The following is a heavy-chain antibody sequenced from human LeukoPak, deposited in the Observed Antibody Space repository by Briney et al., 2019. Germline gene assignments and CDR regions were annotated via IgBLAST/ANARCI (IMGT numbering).Heavy chain of an antibody. V-gene: IGHV3-21*01. CDR2: ISSSSSYI. Sequence: PGGSPRLSCAASGFTFSSYSMSWVRQAPGKGLEWVSSISSSSSYIYYADSVKGRFTISRDNAKNSLYLQMSSLRAEDTAVYYCAIFAAAAGTRAFDIWRQGTMVTVSS. D-gene: IGHD6-13*01. CDR3: AIFAAAAGTRAFDI. CDR1: GFTFSSYS. J-gene: IGHJ3*02.